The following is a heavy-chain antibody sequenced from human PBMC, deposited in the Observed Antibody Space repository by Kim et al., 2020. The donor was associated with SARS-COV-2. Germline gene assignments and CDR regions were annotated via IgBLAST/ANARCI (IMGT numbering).Heavy chain of an antibody. CDR3: ARNYGDYLYYFDY. Sequence: SETLPLTCTVSGGSISSGGYYWSWIRQHPGKGLQWIGYIYYSGSTYYNPSLKSRVTMSVDTSKNQFSLRLSSVTAADTAVYYCARNYGDYLYYFDYWGQGTLVTVSS. V-gene: IGHV4-31*03. CDR1: GGSISSGGYY. J-gene: IGHJ4*02. CDR2: IYYSGST. D-gene: IGHD4-17*01.